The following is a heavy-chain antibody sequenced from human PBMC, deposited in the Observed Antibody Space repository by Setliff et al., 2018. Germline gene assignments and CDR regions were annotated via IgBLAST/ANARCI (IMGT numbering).Heavy chain of an antibody. Sequence: WASVKVSCKASGYIFRDYYIHWVRQAPGQGLEWMGWINPNSGGREYAEAFQGRVTVTGDTSIRTAFMELSGLTSDDTAVYYCAGPFDVGPYPRPIDGLDLWGQGTRVTVS. D-gene: IGHD3-9*01. CDR1: GYIFRDYY. J-gene: IGHJ3*01. CDR3: AGPFDVGPYPRPIDGLDL. CDR2: INPNSGGR. V-gene: IGHV1-2*02.